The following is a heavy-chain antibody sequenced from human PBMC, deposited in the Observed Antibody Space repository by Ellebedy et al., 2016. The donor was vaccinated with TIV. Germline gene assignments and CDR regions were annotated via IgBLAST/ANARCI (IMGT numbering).Heavy chain of an antibody. CDR2: IYSGGST. Sequence: GGSLRLSCAASGFTFSSYAMSWVRQAPGKGLEWVSVIYSGGSTYYADSVKGRFTISRDNSKNTLYLQMNSLRAEDTAVYYCARRERLRYFDSVYYYGMDVWGQGTTVTVSS. D-gene: IGHD3-9*01. J-gene: IGHJ6*02. CDR1: GFTFSSYA. V-gene: IGHV3-53*01. CDR3: ARRERLRYFDSVYYYGMDV.